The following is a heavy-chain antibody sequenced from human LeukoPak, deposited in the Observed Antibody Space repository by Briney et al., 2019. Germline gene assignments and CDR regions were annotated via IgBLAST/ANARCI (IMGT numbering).Heavy chain of an antibody. Sequence: HSGGSLRLSCAASGFTFSSYWMHWVRQAPGKGLVWVSRINSDGSSTSYADSVKGRFTISRDNSKNTLYLQMNSLRAEDTAVYYCAKDRSPYSGSPPGFFFDYWGQGTLVTVSS. J-gene: IGHJ4*02. V-gene: IGHV3-74*01. D-gene: IGHD1-26*01. CDR3: AKDRSPYSGSPPGFFFDY. CDR1: GFTFSSYW. CDR2: INSDGSST.